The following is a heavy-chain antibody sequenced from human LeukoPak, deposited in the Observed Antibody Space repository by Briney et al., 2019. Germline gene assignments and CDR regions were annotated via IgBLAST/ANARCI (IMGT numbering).Heavy chain of an antibody. CDR2: INPNSCDT. V-gene: IGHV1-2*02. CDR1: GYTFTEYY. CDR3: ARALTMLRYFDWLLGPAY. D-gene: IGHD3-9*01. J-gene: IGHJ4*02. Sequence: ASLKVSCKASGYTFTEYYMHWVRQAPGQRLEWMGWINPNSCDTNCAQKFQGAVTVTRDTSIRTAYMELSRLRSDHTAVYYCARALTMLRYFDWLLGPAYWGQGTMVTVAS.